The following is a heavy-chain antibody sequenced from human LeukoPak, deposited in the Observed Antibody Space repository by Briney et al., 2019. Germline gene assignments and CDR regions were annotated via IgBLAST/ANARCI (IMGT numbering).Heavy chain of an antibody. V-gene: IGHV3-48*04. J-gene: IGHJ4*02. CDR3: AREPTSMGSDY. CDR1: GFTFSSYS. Sequence: PGGSLRLSCAASGFTFSSYSMNWVRQAPGKGLEWVSGISWNSGSIGYADSVKGRFTISRDNAKNSLYLQMNSLRADDAAVYYCAREPTSMGSDYWGQGTLVTVSS. D-gene: IGHD5-18*01. CDR2: ISWNSGSI.